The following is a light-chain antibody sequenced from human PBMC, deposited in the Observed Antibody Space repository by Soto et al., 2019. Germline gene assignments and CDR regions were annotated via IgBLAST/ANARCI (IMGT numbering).Light chain of an antibody. J-gene: IGKJ4*01. V-gene: IGKV3-11*01. CDR1: QSVSSY. CDR3: QQRSNWPLT. CDR2: DAS. Sequence: EVRVTQSPSTLSLSPGERATLSCRASQSVSSYLAWYQQKPGQAPRLLIYDASNRATGIPARFSGSGSGTDFTLTISSLEPEDFAVYYCQQRSNWPLTFGGGTKVDIK.